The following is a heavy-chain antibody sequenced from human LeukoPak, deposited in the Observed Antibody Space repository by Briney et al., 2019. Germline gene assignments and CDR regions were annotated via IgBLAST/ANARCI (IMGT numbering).Heavy chain of an antibody. CDR1: GFTFSSYS. V-gene: IGHV3-21*01. Sequence: GGSLRLSCAASGFTFSSYSMNWVRQAPGKGLEWDSSISSSSSYIYYADSVKGRLTISRDNAKNSLYLQMNSLRAEDTAVYYCARDSLRVGAYPFAYWGQGTLVTVSS. D-gene: IGHD1-26*01. J-gene: IGHJ4*02. CDR3: ARDSLRVGAYPFAY. CDR2: ISSSSSYI.